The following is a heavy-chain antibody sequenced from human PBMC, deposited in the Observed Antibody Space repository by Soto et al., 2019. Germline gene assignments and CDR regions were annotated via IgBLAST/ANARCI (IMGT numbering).Heavy chain of an antibody. V-gene: IGHV2-5*01. D-gene: IGHD7-27*01. CDR1: GFSLSTRAVG. Sequence: SGPTLVNPTQTLTLTCTFSGFSLSTRAVGVGWIRQPPGKALERLALIYWNDDQRYSPSLKNRLTITKDTSKNHVVLTMTNMDPADTATYYCAHRQDLGAFDIWGQGTMVTVSS. J-gene: IGHJ3*02. CDR2: IYWNDDQ. CDR3: AHRQDLGAFDI.